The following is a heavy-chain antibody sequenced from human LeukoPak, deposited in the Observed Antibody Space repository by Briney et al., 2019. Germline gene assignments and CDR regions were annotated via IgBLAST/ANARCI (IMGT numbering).Heavy chain of an antibody. V-gene: IGHV3-30*04. CDR2: ISDNGRKK. CDR3: ASPYDYDSGGHYPFDY. D-gene: IGHD3-22*01. Sequence: GGSLRLSCAASGFAFSRFTLHWVRQAPGKGLEWVAVISDNGRKKYYAELLKGRFTISRDNSQNTLYLQMHSLRAEDTAVYYCASPYDYDSGGHYPFDYWGQGTQVTVSS. CDR1: GFAFSRFT. J-gene: IGHJ4*02.